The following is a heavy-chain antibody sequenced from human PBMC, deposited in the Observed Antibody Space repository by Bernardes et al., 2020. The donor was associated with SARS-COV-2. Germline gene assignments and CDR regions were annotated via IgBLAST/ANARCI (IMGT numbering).Heavy chain of an antibody. D-gene: IGHD5-12*01. Sequence: SETLSLICTVSGGSISSYYWSWIRQPPGKGLEWIGYIYYSGSTNYNPSLKSRVTISVDTSKNQFSLKLSSVTAADTAVYYCARVSGWLPLGYNWFDPWGQGTLVTVSS. J-gene: IGHJ5*02. V-gene: IGHV4-59*01. CDR2: IYYSGST. CDR3: ARVSGWLPLGYNWFDP. CDR1: GGSISSYY.